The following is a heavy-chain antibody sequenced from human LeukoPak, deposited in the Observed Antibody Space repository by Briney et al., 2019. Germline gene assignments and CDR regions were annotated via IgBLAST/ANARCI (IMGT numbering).Heavy chain of an antibody. CDR1: GYTFINYY. Sequence: ASVKVSCKASGYTFINYYIHWVRQAPGQGLEWMGWISPNSGGTKYAQKFEGRVTMTRDTSISTAYMDLSRLTSDGTAVYYCARYGDSGSNFDSWGQGTLVTVSS. CDR2: ISPNSGGT. CDR3: ARYGDSGSNFDS. D-gene: IGHD4-17*01. J-gene: IGHJ4*02. V-gene: IGHV1-2*02.